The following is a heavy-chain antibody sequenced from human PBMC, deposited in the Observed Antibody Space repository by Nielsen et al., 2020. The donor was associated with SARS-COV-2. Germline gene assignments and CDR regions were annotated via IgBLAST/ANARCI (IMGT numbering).Heavy chain of an antibody. CDR3: ARDAAYSRFDY. CDR1: GLTLKPYG. D-gene: IGHD4-11*01. V-gene: IGHV3-30*03. Sequence: GESLKISCVAFGLTLKPYGMHWVRQAPGKGLEWVALISYDGSAKYYADSVKGRFTISRDNAGKSLYLQMNSLRAEDTAVYYCARDAAYSRFDYWGQGTLVTVSS. J-gene: IGHJ4*02. CDR2: ISYDGSAK.